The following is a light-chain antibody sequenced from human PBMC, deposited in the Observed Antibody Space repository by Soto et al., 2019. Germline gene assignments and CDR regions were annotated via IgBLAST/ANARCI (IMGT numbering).Light chain of an antibody. J-gene: IGKJ1*01. CDR1: EGVSSC. V-gene: IGKV1-5*01. CDR3: QQYNAYSQA. Sequence: DIQMTQSPSTLSASVGDRVTITCRPSEGVSSCLAWYQQKPGRTPKRLIYAASTLETGVPSRFSGSGSGTEFTLTISSLQPDDFATYYCQQYNAYSQAFGQGTKVEIK. CDR2: AAS.